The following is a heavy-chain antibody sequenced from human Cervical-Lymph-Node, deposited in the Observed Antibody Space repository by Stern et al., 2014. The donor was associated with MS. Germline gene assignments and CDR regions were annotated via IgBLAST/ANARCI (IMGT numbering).Heavy chain of an antibody. V-gene: IGHV3-53*01. D-gene: IGHD3-3*01. J-gene: IGHJ3*02. CDR2: IYTDGST. CDR1: GFTVSSNY. CDR3: GRAIFGVVTPTMAPDAFDI. Sequence: EVQLVESGGGLIQPGGSLRLSCAASGFTVSSNYMSWVRQAPGTGLQWVSLIYTDGSTYYAESVKGRFTISRDHSKNTLYLQMNSLGAEDTALYYCGRAIFGVVTPTMAPDAFDIWGQGTMVTVSS.